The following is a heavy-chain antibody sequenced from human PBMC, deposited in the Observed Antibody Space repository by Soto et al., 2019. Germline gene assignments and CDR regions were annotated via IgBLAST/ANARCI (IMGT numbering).Heavy chain of an antibody. D-gene: IGHD4-17*01. Sequence: QVQLVQSGAEVKKPGASVKVSCKASGYTFTSYDINWVRQATGQGLEWRGRMNPNSGNPGYAQKFQGRVTMTRNTSISTAYMELGSLRSQATAVYYCATTLYGDTVASWGKGTLVTVSS. CDR1: GYTFTSYD. CDR2: MNPNSGNP. V-gene: IGHV1-8*01. CDR3: ATTLYGDTVAS. J-gene: IGHJ4*02.